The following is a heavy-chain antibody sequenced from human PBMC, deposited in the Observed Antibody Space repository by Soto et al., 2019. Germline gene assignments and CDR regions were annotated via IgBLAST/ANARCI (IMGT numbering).Heavy chain of an antibody. J-gene: IGHJ6*02. Sequence: QVQLVESGGGVVQPGRSLRLSCAASGFTFSSYGMHWVRQAPGKGLEWVAVILYDGSKKYYADSVKGRFTISRDNSKNTLYLQMSSVRAEDTALYFCVKDGSSGWPYFDDMDVWGQGTTVTVSS. CDR3: VKDGSSGWPYFDDMDV. D-gene: IGHD6-19*01. V-gene: IGHV3-30*18. CDR1: GFTFSSYG. CDR2: ILYDGSKK.